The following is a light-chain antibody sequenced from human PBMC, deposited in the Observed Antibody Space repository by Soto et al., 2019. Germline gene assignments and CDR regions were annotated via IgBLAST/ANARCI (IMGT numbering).Light chain of an antibody. J-gene: IGLJ3*02. V-gene: IGLV4-69*01. Sequence: QLVLTQSPSASASLGASVKLTCTLNSGHSSYAIAWHQQQPEKGPRYLMKLNSDGSHSKGDGIPDRFSASSSGAERYLTISSLQSEYEADYYFQTLGTGFRVFGRGTKLTVL. CDR2: LNSDGSH. CDR1: SGHSSYA. CDR3: QTLGTGFRV.